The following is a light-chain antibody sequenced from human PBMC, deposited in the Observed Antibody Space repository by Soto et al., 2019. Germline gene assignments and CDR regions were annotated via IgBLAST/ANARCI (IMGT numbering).Light chain of an antibody. CDR1: SSDVGGYNY. CDR3: SSYPSSSTLVV. Sequence: QSALTQPASVSGSPGQSITISCTGTSSDVGGYNYVSWYQQHPGKAPKLMIYDVSNRPSGVSNRFSGSKSGNTASLTISGLQAEDEADYHCSSYPSSSTLVVFGGGIKLTVL. J-gene: IGLJ2*01. V-gene: IGLV2-14*01. CDR2: DVS.